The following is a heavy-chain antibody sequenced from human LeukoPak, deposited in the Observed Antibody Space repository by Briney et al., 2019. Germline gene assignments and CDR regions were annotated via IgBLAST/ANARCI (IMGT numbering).Heavy chain of an antibody. CDR1: GYTFTSYG. CDR2: ISAYNGNT. D-gene: IGHD2-15*01. V-gene: IGHV1-18*01. Sequence: GASVKVSCKASGYTFTSYGISWVRQAPGQGLEWMGWISAYNGNTNYAQKLQGRVTMTTDTSTSTAYMELRSLRSDDTAVYYCARDKAVYCSGGSCHGTTDYWGQGTLVTVSS. J-gene: IGHJ4*02. CDR3: ARDKAVYCSGGSCHGTTDY.